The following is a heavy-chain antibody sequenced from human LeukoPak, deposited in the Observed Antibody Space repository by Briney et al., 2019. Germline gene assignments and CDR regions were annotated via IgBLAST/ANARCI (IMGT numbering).Heavy chain of an antibody. CDR3: ARGARWAYYFDY. Sequence: GGSLRLSYAASGFSFSSYWMSWVRQAPGKGLEWLSYISTRDNTIQYADSVKGRFTISRDNANNSVFLQMNNLRAEDSAIYYCARGARWAYYFDYWGQGSLVTVSS. CDR1: GFSFSSYW. J-gene: IGHJ4*02. CDR2: ISTRDNTI. V-gene: IGHV3-48*04. D-gene: IGHD4-23*01.